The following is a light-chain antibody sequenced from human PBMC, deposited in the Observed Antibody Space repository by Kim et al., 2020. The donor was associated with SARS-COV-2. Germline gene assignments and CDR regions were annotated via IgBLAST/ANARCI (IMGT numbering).Light chain of an antibody. CDR1: SGHSTYA. V-gene: IGLV4-69*01. CDR3: QTWGTGIVV. Sequence: QLVLTQSPSASASLGASVKLTCTLSSGHSTYAIAWHQQPPEKGPRYLMKLNSDGSHSKGDGIPDRFSGSSSGPERYLTISSLQSEDEADYYCQTWGTGIVVFGGGTQLTVL. CDR2: LNSDGSH. J-gene: IGLJ2*01.